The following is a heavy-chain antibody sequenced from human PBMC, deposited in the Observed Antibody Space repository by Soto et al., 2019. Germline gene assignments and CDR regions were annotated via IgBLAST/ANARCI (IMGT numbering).Heavy chain of an antibody. CDR2: IKYSGST. J-gene: IGHJ4*02. CDR1: VVSISSHY. Sequence: SETLSLTCTVSVVSISSHYWSWIRQPPGKGLEWIGYIKYSGSTKYTPYLKSRVSISVDTSKSQFYLKLSSVTAADTAVYYCARVGWTTVGYYFDYWGQGALVTVSS. V-gene: IGHV4-59*11. D-gene: IGHD4-17*01. CDR3: ARVGWTTVGYYFDY.